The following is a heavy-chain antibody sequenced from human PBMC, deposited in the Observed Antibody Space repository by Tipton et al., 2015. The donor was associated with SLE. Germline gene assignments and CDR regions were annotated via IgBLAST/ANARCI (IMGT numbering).Heavy chain of an antibody. Sequence: QLVQSGPEVKKPGASVKVSCKASGYTFTSYDINWVRQATGQGLEWMGWMNPNSGNTGYAQKFHGRVTMTRNTSISTAYMELSSLRSEDTAVDYCARCSFRVLEWFSYYDYYYGMDVWGQGTTVTVSS. CDR2: MNPNSGNT. CDR1: GYTFTSYD. D-gene: IGHD3-3*01. J-gene: IGHJ6*02. V-gene: IGHV1-8*01. CDR3: ARCSFRVLEWFSYYDYYYGMDV.